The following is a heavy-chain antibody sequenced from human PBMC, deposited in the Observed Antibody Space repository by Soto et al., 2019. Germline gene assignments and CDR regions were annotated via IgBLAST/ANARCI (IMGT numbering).Heavy chain of an antibody. J-gene: IGHJ4*02. V-gene: IGHV1-69*01. D-gene: IGHD6-19*01. CDR3: ARPKGSYSSGYYYFDY. CDR2: IIPLFGTA. Sequence: QVQLVQSGAEVQQPGSSVKVSCKTSGGTFSTYAIYWVRQAPGQGLEWMGAIIPLFGTADYAQKFQGRVTITADESTSTDSMELSSLRSEDSAVYYCARPKGSYSSGYYYFDYWGQGTLVTVSS. CDR1: GGTFSTYA.